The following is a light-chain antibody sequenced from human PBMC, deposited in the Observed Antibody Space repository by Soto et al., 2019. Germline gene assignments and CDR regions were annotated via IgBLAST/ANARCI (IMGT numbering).Light chain of an antibody. CDR3: QSYDSSLSGFYV. J-gene: IGLJ1*01. CDR2: GNS. V-gene: IGLV1-40*01. CDR1: SSNIRANSD. Sequence: QAVVTQPPSVSGAPGQRVTISCTGSSSNIRANSDVHWYQQLAGAAPKLLIYGNSNRPSGVSDRFSGSKSGTSASLAITGLQAEDEADYYCQSYDSSLSGFYVFGTGTKLTVL.